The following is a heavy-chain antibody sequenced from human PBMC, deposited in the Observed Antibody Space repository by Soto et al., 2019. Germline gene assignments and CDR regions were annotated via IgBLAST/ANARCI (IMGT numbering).Heavy chain of an antibody. CDR1: GYSFTSYG. J-gene: IGHJ5*02. CDR3: AREEYSSGWYESGWFDP. V-gene: IGHV1-18*01. CDR2: ISVYNGNA. Sequence: QVQLVQSGAEVKKPGASVKVSCKASGYSFTSYGISWVRQAPGQGLEWMGWISVYNGNANYAQKLQGRVTMTTDTSTRTAYMELRSLRSDDTAVYYCAREEYSSGWYESGWFDPWGQGTLVTVSS. D-gene: IGHD6-19*01.